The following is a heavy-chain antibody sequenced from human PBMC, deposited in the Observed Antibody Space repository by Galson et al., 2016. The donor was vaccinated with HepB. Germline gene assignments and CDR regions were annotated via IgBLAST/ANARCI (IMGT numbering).Heavy chain of an antibody. CDR2: ISGSGTTT. CDR3: AKPRRYNHDALHI. J-gene: IGHJ4*02. CDR1: GFPFTTSA. V-gene: IGHV3-23*01. D-gene: IGHD5-18*01. Sequence: SLRLSCAASGFPFTTSALNWVRQAPGKGLQWVSFISGSGTTTFYTDSVKGRFTISRDNSKNMPYLHMDSLRAEDTAVHSCAKPRRYNHDALHIWGQGTLVTVSS.